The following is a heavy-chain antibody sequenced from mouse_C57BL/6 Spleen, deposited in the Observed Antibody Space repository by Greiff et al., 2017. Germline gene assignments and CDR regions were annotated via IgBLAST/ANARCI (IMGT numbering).Heavy chain of an antibody. D-gene: IGHD1-1*01. Sequence: EVMLVESGGGLVKPGGSLKLSCAASGFTFSDYGMHWVRQAPEKGLEWVAYISSGSSTIYYADTVKGRFTISRDNAKNTMFLQMTSLRSEYTAMYSCACHDGSSYRYVDVWGTGTTVTVSS. CDR1: GFTFSDYG. CDR3: ACHDGSSYRYVDV. J-gene: IGHJ1*03. CDR2: ISSGSSTI. V-gene: IGHV5-17*01.